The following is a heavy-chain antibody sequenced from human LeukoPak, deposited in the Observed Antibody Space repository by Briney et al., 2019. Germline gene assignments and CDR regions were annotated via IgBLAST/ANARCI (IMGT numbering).Heavy chain of an antibody. J-gene: IGHJ3*02. CDR3: ARGGRYCSGGSCYHVAFDI. D-gene: IGHD2-15*01. CDR1: GGSISSSNW. Sequence: SGTLSLTCAVSGGSISSSNWWSWVRQPPGKGLEWIGEIYHSGSTNYNPSLKSRVTISVDKSKNQFSLKLSSVTAAVTAVYYCARGGRYCSGGSCYHVAFDIWGQGTMVTVSS. V-gene: IGHV4-4*02. CDR2: IYHSGST.